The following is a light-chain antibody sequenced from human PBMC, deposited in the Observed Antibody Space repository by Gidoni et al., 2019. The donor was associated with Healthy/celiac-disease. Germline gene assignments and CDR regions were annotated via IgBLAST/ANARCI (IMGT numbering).Light chain of an antibody. Sequence: IQMTQSPSTLSASVGDRVTITCRASQSISSWLAWYQQKPGKATKLLIYDASRLESGVTSRFTGSGSGTEFTLTISSLQPDDFATYYCQQYNSYRTFGQGTKVEIK. CDR1: QSISSW. CDR3: QQYNSYRT. CDR2: DAS. V-gene: IGKV1-5*01. J-gene: IGKJ1*01.